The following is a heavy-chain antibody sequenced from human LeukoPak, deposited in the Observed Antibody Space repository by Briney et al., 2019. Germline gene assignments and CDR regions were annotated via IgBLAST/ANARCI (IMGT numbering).Heavy chain of an antibody. J-gene: IGHJ4*02. CDR1: GFTFSSYE. D-gene: IGHD5-12*01. V-gene: IGHV3-48*03. Sequence: GGSLRLSCAASGFTFSSYEMNWVRQPPGKGLEWISYISSSGSTKYYADSVRGRFTISRDNAKNSLYLQMNSLRAEDTAVYYCARGPSGYHNTGGQGTLVTVSS. CDR2: ISSSGSTK. CDR3: ARGPSGYHNT.